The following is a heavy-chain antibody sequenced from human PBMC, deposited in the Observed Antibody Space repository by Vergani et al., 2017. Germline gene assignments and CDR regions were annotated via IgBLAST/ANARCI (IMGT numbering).Heavy chain of an antibody. Sequence: VQLVQSGAEVKKPGESLKISCKGSGYSFTSYWIGWVRQMPGKGLEWIGYIYYSGSTNYNPSLKSRVTISVDTSKNQFSLKLSSVTAADTAVYYCASTIVATTYGYNAFDIWGQGTMVTVSS. V-gene: IGHV4-59*01. CDR2: IYYSGST. CDR3: ASTIVATTYGYNAFDI. CDR1: GYSFTSYW. J-gene: IGHJ3*02. D-gene: IGHD5-12*01.